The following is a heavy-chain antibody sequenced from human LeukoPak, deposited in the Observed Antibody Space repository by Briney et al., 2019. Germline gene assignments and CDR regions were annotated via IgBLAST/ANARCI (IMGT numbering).Heavy chain of an antibody. CDR2: IYLGDSDT. J-gene: IGHJ6*03. CDR1: GYSFSTYW. CDR3: ARQGAAGKYYYYYMDV. D-gene: IGHD6-13*01. Sequence: GESRKISSKVSGYSFSTYWIGWVHQMPGKGLEWMGIIYLGDSDTRYSPSFQGQVTISADKSISTTYLQWSSLKASDTAMYYCARQGAAGKYYYYYMDVWGKGTTVTVSS. V-gene: IGHV5-51*07.